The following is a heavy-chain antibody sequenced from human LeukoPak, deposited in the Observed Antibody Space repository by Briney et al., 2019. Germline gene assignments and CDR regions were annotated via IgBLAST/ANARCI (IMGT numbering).Heavy chain of an antibody. Sequence: GGSLRLSCAASGFTFSSYAMNWVRQAPGKGLEWVSAITGSGGRTYYADSVKGRFTISRDNSKNTLYLQMNSLRAEDTAVYYCARGPSGYHNTGGQGTLVTVSS. CDR2: ITGSGGRT. V-gene: IGHV3-23*01. D-gene: IGHD5-12*01. J-gene: IGHJ4*02. CDR1: GFTFSSYA. CDR3: ARGPSGYHNT.